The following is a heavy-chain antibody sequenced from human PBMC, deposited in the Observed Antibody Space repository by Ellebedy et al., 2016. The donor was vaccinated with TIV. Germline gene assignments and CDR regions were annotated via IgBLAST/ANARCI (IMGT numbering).Heavy chain of an antibody. D-gene: IGHD6-13*01. Sequence: GGSLRLSCSASGFTFNKCIMHWVRQAPGKGLESVSAISSSGDSTYYADSVKGRLTVSRENSENTLYLQMSSLRAEDTATYYCVKDRFFGSLYDSWGQGTLVIVSS. J-gene: IGHJ4*02. V-gene: IGHV3-64D*09. CDR2: ISSSGDST. CDR3: VKDRFFGSLYDS. CDR1: GFTFNKCI.